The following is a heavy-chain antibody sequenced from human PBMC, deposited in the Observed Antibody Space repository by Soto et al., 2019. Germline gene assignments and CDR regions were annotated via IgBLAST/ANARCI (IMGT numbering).Heavy chain of an antibody. CDR1: GFTFRSFT. J-gene: IGHJ5*02. D-gene: IGHD6-13*01. Sequence: PGGSLRLSCAASGFTFRSFTMNWVRQAPGKGLEWVSTISSNSAYIYYTDAPRGRFTISRDNAKNSLHLQMNSLRAEDTAVYYCTRDASRDSSARGWFDPWGPGTLVTVSS. CDR3: TRDASRDSSARGWFDP. CDR2: ISSNSAYI. V-gene: IGHV3-21*01.